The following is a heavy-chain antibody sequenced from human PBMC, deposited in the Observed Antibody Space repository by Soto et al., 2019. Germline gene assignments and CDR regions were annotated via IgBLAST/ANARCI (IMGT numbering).Heavy chain of an antibody. Sequence: QITLKESGPTLVKPTQTLTLTCTFSGFSLSTSGVGVGWIRQPPGKALEWLALIYWDDDKRYSPSLKSRLTMTKETSKKQVVVTMTNMDPVDTATYYCARNTIFGVLYAYDIWGQGTMVNVSS. CDR2: IYWDDDK. D-gene: IGHD3-3*01. V-gene: IGHV2-5*02. CDR3: ARNTIFGVLYAYDI. J-gene: IGHJ3*02. CDR1: GFSLSTSGVG.